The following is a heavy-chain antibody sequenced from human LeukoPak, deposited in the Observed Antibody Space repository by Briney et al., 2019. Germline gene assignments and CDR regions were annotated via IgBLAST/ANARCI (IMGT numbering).Heavy chain of an antibody. CDR1: GFSFSIYS. V-gene: IGHV3-48*04. D-gene: IGHD3-10*01. J-gene: IGHJ6*02. CDR3: AIPPLSGTGSSRPLAGIDV. Sequence: GGSLRLSCAASGFSFSIYSLNWVRQAPGKGLEWVSYISHTGSTMCYADSVKGRFTISRDNAKNSLYLQMNSLRAEDTAVYYCAIPPLSGTGSSRPLAGIDVWGQGTTVTVSS. CDR2: ISHTGSTM.